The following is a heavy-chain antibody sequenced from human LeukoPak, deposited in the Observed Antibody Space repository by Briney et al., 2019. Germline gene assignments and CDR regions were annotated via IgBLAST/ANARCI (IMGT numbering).Heavy chain of an antibody. CDR1: GGSFSGYY. J-gene: IGHJ5*02. CDR3: ARGSSGWESNWFDP. D-gene: IGHD6-19*01. Sequence: PSETLSLTCAVYGGSFSGYYWSWIRQPPGKGLEWIGEINHSGSTNYNPSLKSRVFISVDTSKNQFSLKLSSVTAADTAVYYCARGSSGWESNWFDPWGQGTLVTVSS. V-gene: IGHV4-34*01. CDR2: INHSGST.